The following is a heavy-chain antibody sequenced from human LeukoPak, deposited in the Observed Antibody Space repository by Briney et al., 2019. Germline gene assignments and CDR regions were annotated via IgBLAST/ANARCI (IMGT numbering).Heavy chain of an antibody. J-gene: IGHJ4*02. CDR1: GFTFTSYW. Sequence: GGSLRLSCAASGFTFTSYWMSWVRQAPGKGLEWVANIKQDGSEKYYVDSVKGRFTISRDNAKNSLYLQMNSLRAEDTAVYYCARDSAVAYFDYWGQGTLVTVSS. V-gene: IGHV3-7*01. CDR3: ARDSAVAYFDY. D-gene: IGHD6-19*01. CDR2: IKQDGSEK.